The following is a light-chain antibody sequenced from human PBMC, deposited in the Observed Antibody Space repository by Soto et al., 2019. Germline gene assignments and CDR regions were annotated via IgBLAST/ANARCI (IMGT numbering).Light chain of an antibody. CDR3: QQANIYPFP. V-gene: IGKV1-9*01. Sequence: IQLTQSPSSLSASVGDRVTITCRASQGISNYLAWYQQKPGKAPKLLIYSASTLQRGVSSRFSGSGSGADFTLMISSLQPEDVATYFCQQANIYPFPFGRGTKVEIK. J-gene: IGKJ3*01. CDR2: SAS. CDR1: QGISNY.